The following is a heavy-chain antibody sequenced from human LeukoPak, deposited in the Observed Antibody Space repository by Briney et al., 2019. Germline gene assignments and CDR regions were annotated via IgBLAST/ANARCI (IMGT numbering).Heavy chain of an antibody. J-gene: IGHJ6*03. CDR2: MNPSSGNT. CDR1: GYTFTSYD. D-gene: IGHD4-23*01. V-gene: IGHV1-8*01. Sequence: ASVKVSCKASGYTFTSYDINWVRQATGQGLEWMGWMNPSSGNTGYAQKFQGRVTMTRNTSISTAYMELSSLRSEDTAVYHCARGVRWYQYYYYYYMDVWGKGTTVTISS. CDR3: ARGVRWYQYYYYYYMDV.